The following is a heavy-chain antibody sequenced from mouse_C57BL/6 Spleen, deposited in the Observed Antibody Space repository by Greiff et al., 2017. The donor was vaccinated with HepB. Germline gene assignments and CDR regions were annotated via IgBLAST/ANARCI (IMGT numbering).Heavy chain of an antibody. CDR1: GYTFTDYY. CDR2: INPYNGGT. CDR3: AWGTTVVGGAMDY. V-gene: IGHV1-19*01. Sequence: VQLQQSGPVLVKPGASVKMSCKASGYTFTDYYMNWVKQSHGKSLEWIGVINPYNGGTSYNQKFKGKATLTVDKSSSTAYMELNSLTSEDSAVYYCAWGTTVVGGAMDYWGQGTSVTVSS. D-gene: IGHD1-1*01. J-gene: IGHJ4*01.